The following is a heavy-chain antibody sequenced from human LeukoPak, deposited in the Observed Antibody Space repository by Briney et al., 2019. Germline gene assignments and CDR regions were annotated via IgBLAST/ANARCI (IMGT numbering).Heavy chain of an antibody. Sequence: GGSLRLSCAASGFSVGSNYMSWVRQAPGKGLEWVSVIYSDGTTYYADSVEGRFTISRDNSKNTLYLQMNSLGAEDTAVYYCARDSPYSDYLIGGAFNIWGQGTMVTVSS. CDR1: GFSVGSNY. J-gene: IGHJ3*02. V-gene: IGHV3-53*01. CDR3: ARDSPYSDYLIGGAFNI. D-gene: IGHD4-11*01. CDR2: IYSDGTT.